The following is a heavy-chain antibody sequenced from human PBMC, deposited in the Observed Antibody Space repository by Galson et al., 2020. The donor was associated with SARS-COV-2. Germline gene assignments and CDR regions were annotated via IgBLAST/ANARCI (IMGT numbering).Heavy chain of an antibody. CDR3: AKQMRSGLYYFDS. D-gene: IGHD6-19*01. V-gene: IGHV4-39*01. CDR2: MSYSGTT. J-gene: IGHJ4*02. CDR1: GGSISSSSYY. Sequence: ASETLSLTCTVSGGSISSSSYYWGWIRQPPGKGLEWIGSMSYSGTTYYNPSLNSRVTISVDTSKNHFSLKLSSVTAADTAVYYCAKQMRSGLYYFDSWGQGTLVTVSS.